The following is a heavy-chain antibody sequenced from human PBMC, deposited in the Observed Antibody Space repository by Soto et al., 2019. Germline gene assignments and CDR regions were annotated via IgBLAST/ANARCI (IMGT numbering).Heavy chain of an antibody. CDR1: GFSLTTRGVG. CDR3: AHIPNYYQYDWFDP. CDR2: IYWDDDK. D-gene: IGHD3-16*01. Sequence: QITLKESGPTLVKPTQPLTLTCTFSGFSLTTRGVGVGWIRQPPGKALECLALIYWDDDKRYSPSLQSRLSITKDTSKNPVVLTMTNVDPVDTATYYCAHIPNYYQYDWFDPWGQGTLVSVSS. V-gene: IGHV2-5*02. J-gene: IGHJ5*02.